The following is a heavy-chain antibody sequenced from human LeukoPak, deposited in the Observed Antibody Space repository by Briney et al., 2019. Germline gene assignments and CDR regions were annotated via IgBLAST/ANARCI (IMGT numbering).Heavy chain of an antibody. CDR3: AREYSSSPERGYYYYYMDV. D-gene: IGHD6-6*01. CDR2: IIPIFGTA. J-gene: IGHJ6*03. V-gene: IGHV1-69*01. Sequence: ASVKVSCKASGGTFSTYAISWVRQAPGQGLEWMGGIIPIFGTANYAQKFQGRVTITADESTSTAYMELSSLRSEDTAVYYCAREYSSSPERGYYYYYMDVWGKGTTVTVSS. CDR1: GGTFSTYA.